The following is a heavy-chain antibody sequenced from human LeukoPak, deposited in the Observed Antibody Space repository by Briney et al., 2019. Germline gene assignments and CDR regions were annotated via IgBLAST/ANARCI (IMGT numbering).Heavy chain of an antibody. J-gene: IGHJ4*02. CDR3: ARVGYNYGTGYFDY. D-gene: IGHD5-18*01. CDR2: IDSGGSA. CDR1: GLTVSTNY. V-gene: IGHV3-66*01. Sequence: TGGSLRLSCAASGLTVSTNYMSWVRQAPGKGLEWVSGIDSGGSALYADSVKGRFTISRDNSENTLYLQMHSLRAEDTAVYYCARVGYNYGTGYFDYWGQGTLVTVSS.